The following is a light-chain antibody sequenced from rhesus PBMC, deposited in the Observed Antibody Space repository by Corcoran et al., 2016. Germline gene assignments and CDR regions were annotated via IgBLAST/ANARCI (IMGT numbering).Light chain of an antibody. CDR3: QKYSSYPYS. CDR1: QSVGSS. CDR2: GAS. J-gene: IGKJ2*01. V-gene: IGKV3-53*01. Sequence: QVILTQSPATLSMSPGERATLSCRASQSVGSSLAWYQQKPGQAPRLLIYGASGRATGIPDRFSGSGSGTVFTVTISSLEPEDFAVYYCQKYSSYPYSFGQGTKVEIK.